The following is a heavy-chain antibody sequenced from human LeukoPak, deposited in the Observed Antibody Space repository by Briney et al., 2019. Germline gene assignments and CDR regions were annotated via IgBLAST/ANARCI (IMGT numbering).Heavy chain of an antibody. CDR2: MNPNSDNT. Sequence: ASVKVSCKSSGYTFTCYDMHWVRQATGQGVEWMGWMNPNSDNTGDAQRFQGRVNMTRNTSIGTAYMELSSMRAEDTAVYYCARGLIVGQIRDYWGQGTLVTVSS. CDR3: ARGLIVGQIRDY. D-gene: IGHD3-16*02. CDR1: GYTFTCYD. V-gene: IGHV1-8*01. J-gene: IGHJ4*02.